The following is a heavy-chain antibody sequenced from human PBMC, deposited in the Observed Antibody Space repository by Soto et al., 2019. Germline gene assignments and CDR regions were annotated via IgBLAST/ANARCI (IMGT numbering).Heavy chain of an antibody. V-gene: IGHV4-39*01. CDR2: IYYSGST. CDR3: ARRKTTVTTHFDY. CDR1: GGSISSSSYY. Sequence: PSETLSLTCTVSGGSISSSSYYWGWIRQPPGKGLEWIGSIYYSGSTYYNPSLKSRVTISVDTSKNQFSLKLSSVTAADTAVYYCARRKTTVTTHFDYWGQGTLVTVSS. J-gene: IGHJ4*02. D-gene: IGHD4-17*01.